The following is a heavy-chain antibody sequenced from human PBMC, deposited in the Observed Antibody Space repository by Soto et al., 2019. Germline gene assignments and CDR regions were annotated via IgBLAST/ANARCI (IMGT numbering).Heavy chain of an antibody. CDR1: GFTFSSNF. CDR3: ARDFGYGDGTFDI. V-gene: IGHV3-66*01. D-gene: IGHD4-17*01. Sequence: GGSLRLSCAASGFTFSSNFMSWVRQAPGKGLEWVSVIYSGGSTYYADSLKGRFTISRDNPKNTLHLQMNSLRAEDTAVYYCARDFGYGDGTFDIWGQGTMVTVSS. J-gene: IGHJ3*02. CDR2: IYSGGST.